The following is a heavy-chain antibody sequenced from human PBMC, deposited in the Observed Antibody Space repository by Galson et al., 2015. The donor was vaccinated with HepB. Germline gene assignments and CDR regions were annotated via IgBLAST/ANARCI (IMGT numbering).Heavy chain of an antibody. D-gene: IGHD5-12*01. J-gene: IGHJ3*02. CDR3: AREVGLYSGYDNAKGAEAFDI. CDR1: GYTFTSYA. V-gene: IGHV7-4-1*02. CDR2: INTNTGNP. Sequence: SVKVSCKASGYTFTSYAMNWVRQAPGQGLEWMGWINTNTGNPTYAQGFTGRFVFSLDTSVSTAYLQISSLKAEDTAVYYCAREVGLYSGYDNAKGAEAFDIWGQGTMVTVSS.